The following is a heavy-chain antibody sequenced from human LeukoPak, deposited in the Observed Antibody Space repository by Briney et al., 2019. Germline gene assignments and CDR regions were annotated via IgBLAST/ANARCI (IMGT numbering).Heavy chain of an antibody. CDR3: AREVAATVKRTIDY. V-gene: IGHV1-8*03. Sequence: ASVKVSCKASGYTFTSYDINWERQATGQGLEWMGWMNPNSGNTGYAQKFQGRVTITRNTSISTAYMELSSLRSEDTAVYYCAREVAATVKRTIDYWGQGTLVTVSS. D-gene: IGHD4-11*01. CDR1: GYTFTSYD. CDR2: MNPNSGNT. J-gene: IGHJ4*02.